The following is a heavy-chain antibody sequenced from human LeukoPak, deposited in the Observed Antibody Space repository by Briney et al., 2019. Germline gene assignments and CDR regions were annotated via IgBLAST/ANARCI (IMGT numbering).Heavy chain of an antibody. CDR1: GGSISRSSYY. D-gene: IGHD1-26*01. CDR3: ARDTVGATDY. J-gene: IGHJ4*02. CDR2: IYYSGST. Sequence: SETLSLTCTVSGGSISRSSYYWGWIRQPPGKGLEWIGSIYYSGSTYYNPSLKSRVTISVDTSKNQFSLKLSSVTAADTAVYYCARDTVGATDYWGQGTLVAVSS. V-gene: IGHV4-39*07.